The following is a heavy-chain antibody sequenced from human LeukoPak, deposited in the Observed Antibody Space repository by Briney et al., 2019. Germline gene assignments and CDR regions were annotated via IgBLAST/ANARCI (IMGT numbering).Heavy chain of an antibody. CDR1: GGSISSYY. CDR3: ARIHSMLRGEIYNWLDP. D-gene: IGHD3-10*01. Sequence: PSETLSLTCTVSGGSISSYYWSWIRQPPGKGLEWIGYIYYSGSTNYNPSLKSRVTISVDTSKNQFSLKLSFVTAADTAVYYCARIHSMLRGEIYNWLDPWGQGTLVTVSS. J-gene: IGHJ5*02. V-gene: IGHV4-59*01. CDR2: IYYSGST.